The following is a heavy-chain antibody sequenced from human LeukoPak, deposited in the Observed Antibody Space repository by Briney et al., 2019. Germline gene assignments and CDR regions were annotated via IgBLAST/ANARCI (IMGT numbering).Heavy chain of an antibody. CDR2: TIPILGIA. D-gene: IGHD3-10*01. CDR1: GGTFSSYA. J-gene: IGHJ4*02. Sequence: SVKVSCKASGGTFSSYAISWVRQAPGQGLEWMGRTIPILGIANYAQKFQGRVTITADKSTSTAYMELSSLRSEDTAVYYCARGFGESPFDYWGQGTLVAVSS. CDR3: ARGFGESPFDY. V-gene: IGHV1-69*04.